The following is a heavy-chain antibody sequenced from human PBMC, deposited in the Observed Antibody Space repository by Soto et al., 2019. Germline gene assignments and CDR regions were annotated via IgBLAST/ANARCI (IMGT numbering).Heavy chain of an antibody. J-gene: IGHJ4*02. CDR3: VRLSGGPRY. CDR2: FYGDGAT. Sequence: EAQLVESGGGLIQPGGSLRLSCAASGLTVSSDHMSWVRQAPGQGLEWVAGFYGDGATSYADSAKGRFTISRDNSKNTLSLQMNRLRAEDTAHYYCVRLSGGPRYWGQGTLVTVSS. V-gene: IGHV3-53*01. D-gene: IGHD3-10*01. CDR1: GLTVSSDH.